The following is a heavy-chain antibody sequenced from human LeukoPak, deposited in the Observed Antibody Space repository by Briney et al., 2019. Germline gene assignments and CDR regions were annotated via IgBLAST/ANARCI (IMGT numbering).Heavy chain of an antibody. CDR1: GFSFSSSA. CDR3: ARDSGSIPRSAFDI. D-gene: IGHD1-26*01. Sequence: GGSLRLSCVDSGFSFSSSAMYWVCRAPGKGLEWVAVISYDESNKYNADSAKGRFTISRDNPMNTVYLQMDSLRAEDTAVYYCARDSGSIPRSAFDIWGQGTMVTVSS. J-gene: IGHJ3*02. CDR2: ISYDESNK. V-gene: IGHV3-30-3*01.